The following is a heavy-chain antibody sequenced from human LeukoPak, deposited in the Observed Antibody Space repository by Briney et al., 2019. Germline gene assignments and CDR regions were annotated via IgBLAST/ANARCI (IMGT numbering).Heavy chain of an antibody. J-gene: IGHJ4*02. Sequence: PSETLSLTCAVYGGSFSGYYWSWIRQPPGKGLEWIGEINHSGSTNYNPSLKSRVTISVDTSKNQLSLKLSSVTAADTAVYYCARAPIAATEVDYWGQGTLVTVSS. CDR1: GGSFSGYY. CDR3: ARAPIAATEVDY. V-gene: IGHV4-34*01. D-gene: IGHD6-13*01. CDR2: INHSGST.